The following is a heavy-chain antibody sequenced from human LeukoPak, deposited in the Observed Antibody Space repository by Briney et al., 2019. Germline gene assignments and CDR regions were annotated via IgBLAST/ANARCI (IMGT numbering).Heavy chain of an antibody. Sequence: GGSLGLSCAASGFTFSNAWMSWVRQAPGKGLEWVGRIKSKTDGGTTDYAAPVKGRFTISRDDSKNTLYLQMNSLKTEDTAVYYCTTDVTIFGVVIDYWGQGTLVTVSS. J-gene: IGHJ4*02. CDR2: IKSKTDGGTT. CDR3: TTDVTIFGVVIDY. D-gene: IGHD3-3*01. CDR1: GFTFSNAW. V-gene: IGHV3-15*01.